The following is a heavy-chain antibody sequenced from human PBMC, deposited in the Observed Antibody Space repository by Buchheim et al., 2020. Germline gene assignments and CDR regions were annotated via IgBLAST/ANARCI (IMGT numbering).Heavy chain of an antibody. J-gene: IGHJ4*02. Sequence: EVQLLESGGGLVQPGGSLRLSCAASGFTFSSYAMSWVRQAPGKGLEWVSAISGSGGSTYYADPVKGRVPISRDNSKKTLYLEMNSLRAEDTAVYYCAKSSGGRWLHYFQGPFFDYWGQGTL. CDR3: AKSSGGRWLHYFQGPFFDY. D-gene: IGHD5-24*01. CDR2: ISGSGGST. CDR1: GFTFSSYA. V-gene: IGHV3-23*01.